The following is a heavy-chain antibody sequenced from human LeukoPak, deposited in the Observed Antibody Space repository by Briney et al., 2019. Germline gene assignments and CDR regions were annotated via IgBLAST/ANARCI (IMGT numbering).Heavy chain of an antibody. CDR3: ARPAVAGTKVDAFDI. J-gene: IGHJ3*02. Sequence: ASVKVSCKASGYTFTSYGISWVRQAPGQGLEWMGWISGYNGNTNYAQKLQGRVTLTTDTSTSTAYMELGSLRSDDTAVYYCARPAVAGTKVDAFDIWGHGTMVTVSS. D-gene: IGHD6-19*01. CDR2: ISGYNGNT. CDR1: GYTFTSYG. V-gene: IGHV1-18*01.